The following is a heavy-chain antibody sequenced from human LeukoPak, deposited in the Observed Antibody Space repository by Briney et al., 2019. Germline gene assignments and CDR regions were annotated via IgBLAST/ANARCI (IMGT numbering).Heavy chain of an antibody. Sequence: SETLSLTCTVSGYSISNGFYWGWIRQPPGKGLEWIGTISHTGSTYYNPPLKSRVTISVDTSMSQFSLKLSSVTAADTAVYYCARNFWTYYFDYWGQGTLVTVSS. V-gene: IGHV4-38-2*02. J-gene: IGHJ4*02. CDR2: ISHTGST. CDR3: ARNFWTYYFDY. D-gene: IGHD3/OR15-3a*01. CDR1: GYSISNGFY.